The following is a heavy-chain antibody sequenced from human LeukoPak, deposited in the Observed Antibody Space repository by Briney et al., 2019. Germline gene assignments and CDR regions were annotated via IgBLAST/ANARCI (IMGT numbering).Heavy chain of an antibody. J-gene: IGHJ6*03. CDR2: IYYSGST. D-gene: IGHD6-13*01. Sequence: SETLSLTCTVSGGSISSSSYYWGWIRQPPGKGLEWIGSIYYSGSTYYNPSLKSRVSISVDTSKNQFSLNLRSVTAADTAVYYCARTAGTDYYSYYMDVWGKGTTVTVSS. CDR3: ARTAGTDYYSYYMDV. CDR1: GGSISSSSYY. V-gene: IGHV4-39*07.